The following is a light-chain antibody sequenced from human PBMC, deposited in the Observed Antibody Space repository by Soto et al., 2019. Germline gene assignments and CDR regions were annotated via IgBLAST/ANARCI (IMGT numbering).Light chain of an antibody. CDR3: YSYAGMRTLVV. CDR1: SSDVGSYNL. Sequence: QSVLTQAASVSGSPGQSITISCTGTSSDVGSYNLVSWYQQHPGTAPKLIIYEANKRPSGLSTRFSGSKSGNTASLTISGLQAEDEADYFCYSYAGMRTLVVFGGGTKVTVL. V-gene: IGLV2-23*01. J-gene: IGLJ2*01. CDR2: EAN.